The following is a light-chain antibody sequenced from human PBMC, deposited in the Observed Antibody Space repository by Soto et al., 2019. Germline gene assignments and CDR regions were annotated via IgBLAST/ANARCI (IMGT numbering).Light chain of an antibody. J-gene: IGKJ4*02. CDR3: QQSYSTPPT. Sequence: DIQMTQSPSSLSASVGDRVTITCRASQSISSYLNWDQQKPGKAPKLLIYAASSLQSGVPSSFSGSGSGTDFTLTISSLQPEDFATYYCQQSYSTPPTFGGGTKVEIK. CDR2: AAS. V-gene: IGKV1-39*01. CDR1: QSISSY.